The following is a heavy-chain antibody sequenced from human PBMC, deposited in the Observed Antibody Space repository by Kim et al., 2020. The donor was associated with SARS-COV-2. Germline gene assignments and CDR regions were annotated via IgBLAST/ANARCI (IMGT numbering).Heavy chain of an antibody. J-gene: IGHJ4*02. CDR2: IYYSGST. CDR3: ARAYHPGTTFVIDY. CDR1: GGSISSYY. Sequence: SETLSLTCTVSGGSISSYYWSWIRQPPGKGLEWIGYIYYSGSTNYNPSLKSRVTISVDTSKNQFSLKLSSVIAADTAVYYCARAYHPGTTFVIDYWGQGT. V-gene: IGHV4-59*01. D-gene: IGHD1-7*01.